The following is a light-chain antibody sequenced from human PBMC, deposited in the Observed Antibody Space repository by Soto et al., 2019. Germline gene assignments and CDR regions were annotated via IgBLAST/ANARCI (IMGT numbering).Light chain of an antibody. Sequence: DIQMTQSPSSVSASVGDRVTITCRASQDISSWLAWYQQKPGKAPELLIYAASSLQSGVPSRFRGSGSGTDFTLTISSLQPEDFATYYCQQANSFSPFGGGTKVEIK. CDR3: QQANSFSP. V-gene: IGKV1-12*01. J-gene: IGKJ4*01. CDR1: QDISSW. CDR2: AAS.